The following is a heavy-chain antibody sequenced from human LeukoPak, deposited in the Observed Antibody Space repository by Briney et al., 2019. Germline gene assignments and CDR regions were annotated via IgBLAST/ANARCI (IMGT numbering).Heavy chain of an antibody. J-gene: IGHJ3*02. CDR3: ARVQPTRMGGAFDI. D-gene: IGHD1-26*01. V-gene: IGHV4-39*07. Sequence: SETLSLTCTVSGGSISSSSYYWGWIRQPPGKGLEWIGSIYYSGSTNYNPSLKSRVTISVDTSKNQFSLKLSSVTAADTAVYYCARVQPTRMGGAFDIWGQGTMVTVSS. CDR2: IYYSGST. CDR1: GGSISSSSYY.